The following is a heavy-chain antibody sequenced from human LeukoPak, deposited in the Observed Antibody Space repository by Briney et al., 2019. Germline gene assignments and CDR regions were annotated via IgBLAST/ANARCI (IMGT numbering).Heavy chain of an antibody. V-gene: IGHV3-30-3*01. CDR2: ISYDGSNK. J-gene: IGHJ5*02. CDR1: GFTLSSYA. CDR3: ARPGLRVLESCWFDP. D-gene: IGHD3-3*01. Sequence: GGSLRLSCAASGFTLSSYAMHWVRQAPGKGLEWVAVISYDGSNKYYADSVKGRFTISRDNSKNTLYLQMNSLRAEDTAVYYCARPGLRVLESCWFDPWGQGTLVTVSS.